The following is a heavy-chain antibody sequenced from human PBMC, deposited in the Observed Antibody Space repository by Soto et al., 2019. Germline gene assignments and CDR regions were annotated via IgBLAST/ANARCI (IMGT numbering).Heavy chain of an antibody. CDR2: INHSGST. J-gene: IGHJ6*02. D-gene: IGHD6-6*01. Sequence: QVQLQQWGAGLLKPSETLSLTCAVYGGSFSGYYWSWIRQPPGKGLEWIGEINHSGSTNYNPSLKSRVTISVDTSKNQFSLKLSSVTAADTAEYYCARRRRQLDPYYYGMDVWGQGTTVTVSS. CDR3: ARRRRQLDPYYYGMDV. CDR1: GGSFSGYY. V-gene: IGHV4-34*01.